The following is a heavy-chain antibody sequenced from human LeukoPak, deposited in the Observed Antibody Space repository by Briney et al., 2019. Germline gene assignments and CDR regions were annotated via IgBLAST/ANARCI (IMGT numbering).Heavy chain of an antibody. J-gene: IGHJ4*02. D-gene: IGHD1-26*01. CDR2: IGTAGDT. V-gene: IGHV3-13*01. CDR3: AKCREWGLRVGDYFDY. Sequence: GGSLRLSCAASGFTFSSYDMHWVRQATGKGLEWVSAIGTAGDTYYPGSVKGRFTISRDNSKNTLYLQMNSLRAEDTAVYYCAKCREWGLRVGDYFDYWGQGTLVTVSS. CDR1: GFTFSSYD.